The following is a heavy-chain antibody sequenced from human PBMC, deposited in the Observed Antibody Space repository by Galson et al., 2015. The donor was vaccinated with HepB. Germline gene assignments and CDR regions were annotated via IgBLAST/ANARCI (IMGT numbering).Heavy chain of an antibody. CDR2: INHTGST. D-gene: IGHD6-19*01. CDR3: MTGPKWLVYYYYDTDV. V-gene: IGHV4-34*01. J-gene: IGHJ6*02. Sequence: ETLSLTCAVYGGSFTDYYWSWIRQPPGKGLEWIGEINHTGSTNYNPSLKSRVTISVDTSKKQFSLKLSSVTAADTAVYYCMTGPKWLVYYYYDTDVWGQGTTVTVSS. CDR1: GGSFTDYY.